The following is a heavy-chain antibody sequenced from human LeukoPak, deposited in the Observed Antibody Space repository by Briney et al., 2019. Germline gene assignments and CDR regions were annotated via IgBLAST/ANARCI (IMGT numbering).Heavy chain of an antibody. CDR3: AREAASCGGDCLDY. Sequence: GGSLRLSCTASGFTFSSYAMSWVRQAPGKGLEWISYISSSGTSIYYANSVKGRFTVSRDNAKNTVHLQMNTLRAEDTALYYCAREAASCGGDCLDYWGQGTLVTVSS. CDR2: ISSSGTSI. J-gene: IGHJ4*02. CDR1: GFTFSSYA. D-gene: IGHD2-21*01. V-gene: IGHV3-48*03.